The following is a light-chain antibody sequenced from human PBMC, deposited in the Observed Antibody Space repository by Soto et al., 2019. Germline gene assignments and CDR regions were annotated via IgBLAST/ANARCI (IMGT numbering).Light chain of an antibody. CDR1: QSVSSSY. Sequence: EIVLTQSPGTLSLSPGERATLFCRASQSVSSSYLAWYQQKPGQAPRLLIYGASSRATGIPDRFSGSWSGTDFTLTISRLEPEDFAVYYCQQYGSSYTFGQGTKLEIK. CDR3: QQYGSSYT. CDR2: GAS. J-gene: IGKJ2*01. V-gene: IGKV3-20*01.